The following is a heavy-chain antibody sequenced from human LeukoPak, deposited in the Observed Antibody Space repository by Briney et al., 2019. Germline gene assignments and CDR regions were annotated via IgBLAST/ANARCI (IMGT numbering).Heavy chain of an antibody. V-gene: IGHV1-2*02. CDR2: INPNSGGT. CDR1: GYTFTGYY. Sequence: ASVKVSCKASGYTFTGYYMHWVRQAPGQGLEWMGWINPNSGGTNYAQKFQGRVTMTRDTSISTAYMELSRLRSDDTAVYYRARESVKYYYDSSGKDYWGQGTLVTVSS. J-gene: IGHJ4*02. D-gene: IGHD3-22*01. CDR3: ARESVKYYYDSSGKDY.